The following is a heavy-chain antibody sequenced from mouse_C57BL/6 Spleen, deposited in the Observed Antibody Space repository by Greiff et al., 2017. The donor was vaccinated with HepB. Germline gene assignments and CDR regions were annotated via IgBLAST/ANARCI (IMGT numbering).Heavy chain of an antibody. D-gene: IGHD1-1*01. Sequence: EVQVVESGGGLVQPGGSLSLSCAASGFTFTDYYMSWVRQPPGKALEWLGFIRNKANGYTTEYSASVKGRFTISRDNSQSILYLQMNALRAEDSATYYCARYYYGNSFDYWGQGTTLTVSS. J-gene: IGHJ2*01. CDR1: GFTFTDYY. CDR3: ARYYYGNSFDY. CDR2: IRNKANGYTT. V-gene: IGHV7-3*01.